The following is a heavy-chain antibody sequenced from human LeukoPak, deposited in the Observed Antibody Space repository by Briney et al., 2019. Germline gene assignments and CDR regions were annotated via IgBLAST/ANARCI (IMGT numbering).Heavy chain of an antibody. V-gene: IGHV3-23*01. CDR1: GFTFSSYA. CDR2: IGASGGST. Sequence: GGSLRLSCATSGFTFSSYAMSWVRQAPGKGLEWVSGIGASGGSTYYADSVKGRFTISRDNAKNTLNLQMNSLRAEDTAVYYCARAPYYASGTYYYFYYAMDVWGQGTTVTVSS. J-gene: IGHJ6*02. D-gene: IGHD3-10*01. CDR3: ARAPYYASGTYYYFYYAMDV.